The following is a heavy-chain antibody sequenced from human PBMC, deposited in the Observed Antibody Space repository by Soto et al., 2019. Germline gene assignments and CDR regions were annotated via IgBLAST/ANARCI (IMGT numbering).Heavy chain of an antibody. D-gene: IGHD3-16*01. CDR3: ARGARYYDYVWGSPDY. CDR1: GFTFSSYS. J-gene: IGHJ4*02. Sequence: TGGSLRLSCAASGFTFSSYSMNWVRQAPGKGLEWVSYISSSSSTIYYADSVKGRFTISRDNAKNSLYLQMNSLRDEDTAVYYCARGARYYDYVWGSPDYWGQGTLVTVSS. V-gene: IGHV3-48*02. CDR2: ISSSSSTI.